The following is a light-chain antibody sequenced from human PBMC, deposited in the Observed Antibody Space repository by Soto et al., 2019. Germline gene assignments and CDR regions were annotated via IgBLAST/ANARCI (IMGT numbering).Light chain of an antibody. CDR3: ATWDSSLSGVV. CDR2: EVR. CDR1: MRDVGAYNL. V-gene: IGLV2-14*01. J-gene: IGLJ2*01. Sequence: QSALTQPASVSGSAGQSITISCSGTMRDVGAYNLVSWYQQHPGTAPKLIIYEVRNRPSGISSRFSGSRSGNTASLTISGLQPEDEGDYYCATWDSSLSGVVFGGGTKLTVL.